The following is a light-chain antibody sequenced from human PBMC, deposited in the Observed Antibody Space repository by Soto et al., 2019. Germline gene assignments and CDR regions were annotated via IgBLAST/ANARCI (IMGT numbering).Light chain of an antibody. J-gene: IGKJ2*01. CDR1: QGVSSDS. V-gene: IGKV3-20*01. CDR2: GAS. CDR3: QQYGSSPPA. Sequence: EMVLTQSPGTLSFSPGERATLSCRASQGVSSDSLAWYQQKPGQAPRLLIYGASSRATGIPDRVSGSGSGTDFTLTVSRLEPEEFAVFYCQQYGSSPPAFGQGTKVEIK.